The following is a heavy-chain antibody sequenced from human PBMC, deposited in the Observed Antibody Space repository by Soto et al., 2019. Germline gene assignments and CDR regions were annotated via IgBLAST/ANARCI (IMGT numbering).Heavy chain of an antibody. J-gene: IGHJ5*02. Sequence: XSVKVSCKASGYPFTSYGIIWVRQAPGQGLEWMGWISAYNGNTNYAQKLQGRVTMTTDTSTSTAYMELRSLRSDDTAVYYCARGRPALEKQLVRVWFDPWGQGTLVTVS. D-gene: IGHD6-13*01. V-gene: IGHV1-18*04. CDR1: GYPFTSYG. CDR3: ARGRPALEKQLVRVWFDP. CDR2: ISAYNGNT.